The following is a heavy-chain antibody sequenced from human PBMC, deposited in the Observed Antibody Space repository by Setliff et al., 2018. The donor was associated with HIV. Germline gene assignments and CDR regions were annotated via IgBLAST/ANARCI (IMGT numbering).Heavy chain of an antibody. CDR1: GYTLTNYG. CDR2: ISADNGNT. CDR3: ARVRTYSDFYYPAPIPSYYFDF. J-gene: IGHJ4*02. D-gene: IGHD1-26*01. V-gene: IGHV1-18*01. Sequence: ASVKVSCKASGYTLTNYGISWVRQAPGQGLEWMGWISADNGNTNYAQKFQGRVTMTTDTSTSAAYLELRSLRSDDTAIYYCARVRTYSDFYYPAPIPSYYFDFWGQGTLVTVSS.